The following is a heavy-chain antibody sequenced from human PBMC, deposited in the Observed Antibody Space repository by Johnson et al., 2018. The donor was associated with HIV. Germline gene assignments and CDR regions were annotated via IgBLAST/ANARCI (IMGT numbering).Heavy chain of an antibody. D-gene: IGHD4-11*01. CDR1: GFTFDDYG. J-gene: IGHJ3*02. CDR3: ARVGYSNYGGAGDDAFDI. CDR2: INWNGGST. V-gene: IGHV3-20*04. Sequence: VQLVESGGGVVRPGGSPRLSCAASGFTFDDYGMSWVRQAPGKGLEWVSGINWNGGSTGYADSVKGRFTISRDNAKNSLYLQMNSLRAEDTALYYCARVGYSNYGGAGDDAFDIWGQGTMVTVSS.